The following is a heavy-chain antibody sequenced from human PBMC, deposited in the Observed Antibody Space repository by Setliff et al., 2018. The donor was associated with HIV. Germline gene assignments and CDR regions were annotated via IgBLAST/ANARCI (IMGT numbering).Heavy chain of an antibody. Sequence: GASVKVSCKASDYTFTNYGISWVRQAPGQGLEWMGWISAYNGSTSYAQKFQGRVTMTRDTSTSTVYMELSSLRSEDTAVYYCARELYGDYTLDYWGQGTLVTVSS. CDR2: ISAYNGST. CDR1: DYTFTNYG. D-gene: IGHD4-17*01. V-gene: IGHV1-18*01. CDR3: ARELYGDYTLDY. J-gene: IGHJ4*02.